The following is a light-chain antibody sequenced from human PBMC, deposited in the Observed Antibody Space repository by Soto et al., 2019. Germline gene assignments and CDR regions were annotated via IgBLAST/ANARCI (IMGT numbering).Light chain of an antibody. V-gene: IGLV2-14*01. CDR3: SSYTSSSLWV. J-gene: IGLJ1*01. CDR1: GSDVGGYNY. Sequence: QSALTQPASVSGSPGQSITISCTGTGSDVGGYNYVSWYQQHPGKAPKLMIYDVSNRPSGVSNRFSGSKSGNTASLTISGLQAEDEADYYCSSYTSSSLWVFGTGTKLTVL. CDR2: DVS.